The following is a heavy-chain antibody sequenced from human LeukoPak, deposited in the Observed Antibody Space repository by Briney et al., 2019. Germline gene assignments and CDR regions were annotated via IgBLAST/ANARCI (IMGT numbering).Heavy chain of an antibody. CDR2: ISGSGGST. D-gene: IGHD3-10*01. CDR3: ANSALKRITMVRGVIYYFDY. CDR1: GFTFSSYA. V-gene: IGHV3-23*01. Sequence: GGSLRLSCAASGFTFSSYAMSWVRQAPGKGLEWVSAISGSGGSTYYADSVKGRFAISRDNSKNTLYLQMNSLRPEDTAVYYCANSALKRITMVRGVIYYFDYWGQGTLVTVSS. J-gene: IGHJ4*02.